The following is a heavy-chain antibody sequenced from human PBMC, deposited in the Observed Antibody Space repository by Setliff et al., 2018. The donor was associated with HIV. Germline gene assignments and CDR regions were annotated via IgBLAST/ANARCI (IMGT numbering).Heavy chain of an antibody. Sequence: PSETLSLTCAVYGGSFSNYYWSWIRQPPGKGPEWIGEINHSGKTDYNPSLKSRVTISLDKSNNQISLNLSSATAADTAVYYCARHTVFVRYFDHWGQGMLVTVSS. CDR3: ARHTVFVRYFDH. V-gene: IGHV4-34*01. CDR2: INHSGKT. J-gene: IGHJ4*02. CDR1: GGSFSNYY. D-gene: IGHD2-2*02.